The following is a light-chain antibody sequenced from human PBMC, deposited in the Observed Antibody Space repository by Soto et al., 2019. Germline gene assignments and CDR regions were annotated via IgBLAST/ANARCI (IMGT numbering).Light chain of an antibody. CDR3: QQYNSYSGSLT. CDR2: KAS. Sequence: DIQMTQSPSTLSVSVGDRVTIICGASQSISSWLAWYQQKPGKAPKLLIYKASSLESGVPSRFSGSGSGTEFTLTISSLQPDDFATYYCQQYNSYSGSLTFGGGTKVEIK. V-gene: IGKV1-5*03. J-gene: IGKJ4*01. CDR1: QSISSW.